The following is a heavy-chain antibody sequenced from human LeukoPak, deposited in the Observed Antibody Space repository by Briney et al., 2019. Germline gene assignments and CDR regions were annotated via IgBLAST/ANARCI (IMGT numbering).Heavy chain of an antibody. CDR3: AGPPMGTPLIPYYCYYMHV. CDR1: GGSINSFY. CDR2: ISYSGNT. V-gene: IGHV4-59*01. Sequence: SETLSLTCTVSGGSINSFYWSWIRKPPGKGLEWIGEISYSGNTRYNPSIKSRAAISIDTSKKQLSLRLRSVTAADKAGYYFAGPPMGTPLIPYYCYYMHVWGKGTTVTASS. D-gene: IGHD5-24*01. J-gene: IGHJ6*03.